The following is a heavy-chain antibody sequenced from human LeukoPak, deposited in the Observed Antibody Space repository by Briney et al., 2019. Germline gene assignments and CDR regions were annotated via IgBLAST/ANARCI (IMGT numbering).Heavy chain of an antibody. CDR3: ARDPPALFYFDY. J-gene: IGHJ4*02. CDR1: GYIFTSNA. CDR2: VSGYNGNT. V-gene: IGHV1-18*01. Sequence: GASVKVSCKASGYIFTSNAVRWVRQAPGQGLEWMGWVSGYNGNTNYAQKFQGRVTMTTDTFTSTAYMELTSLRSDDTAVYYCARDPPALFYFDYWGQGTLVTVSS.